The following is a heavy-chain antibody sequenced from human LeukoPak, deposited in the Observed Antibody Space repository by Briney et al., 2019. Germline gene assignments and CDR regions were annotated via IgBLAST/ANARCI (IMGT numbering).Heavy chain of an antibody. Sequence: ASVKVSCKASGYTFTSHGLSWARQAPGQGLEWMGWISIYSGNTNYAQKFQDRISMTTDTSTNTAYMELRSLRSDDTAVYYCARDPGGTWGFDYWGQGALVTVSS. CDR1: GYTFTSHG. D-gene: IGHD7-27*01. J-gene: IGHJ4*02. CDR3: ARDPGGTWGFDY. CDR2: ISIYSGNT. V-gene: IGHV1-18*01.